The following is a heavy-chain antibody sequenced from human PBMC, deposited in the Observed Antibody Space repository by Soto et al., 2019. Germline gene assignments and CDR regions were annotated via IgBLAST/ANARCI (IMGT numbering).Heavy chain of an antibody. CDR3: AKDKGIAAPRFLYYYYGMDV. Sequence: GGSLRLSCAASGFTFSRYGKHWGRPAPGKGLEWGAVISYDGSNKYYADSVKGRFTISRDNSKNTLNLQMNSLRAEDTAVYYCAKDKGIAAPRFLYYYYGMDVWGRGTTVTVSS. CDR2: ISYDGSNK. J-gene: IGHJ6*02. V-gene: IGHV3-30*18. D-gene: IGHD6-13*01. CDR1: GFTFSRYG.